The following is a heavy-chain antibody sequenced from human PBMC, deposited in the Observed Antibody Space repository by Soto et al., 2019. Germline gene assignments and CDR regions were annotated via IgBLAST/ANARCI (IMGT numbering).Heavy chain of an antibody. Sequence: PLEILSLTCTVSGGSISSYYWSWIRQPPGKGLEWIGYIYYSGSTNYNPSLKSRVTISVDTSKNQFSLKLSSVTAADTAVYYCARALQDYDILTGYHLTFDYWGQGTLVTVSS. D-gene: IGHD3-9*01. CDR2: IYYSGST. J-gene: IGHJ4*02. CDR3: ARALQDYDILTGYHLTFDY. V-gene: IGHV4-59*01. CDR1: GGSISSYY.